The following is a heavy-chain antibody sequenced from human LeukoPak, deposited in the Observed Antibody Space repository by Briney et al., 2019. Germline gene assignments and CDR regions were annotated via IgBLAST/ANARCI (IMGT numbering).Heavy chain of an antibody. CDR2: VYNSGST. CDR1: GGSTTGYY. Sequence: SETLSLTCTVSGGSTTGYYWSWIRQPPAKGLEWIAYVYNSGSTNYNPSLKSRVTISVDTSKNQFSLKLSSVTAADTAVYYCARQDWNVDDAFDIWGQGTMVTVSS. CDR3: ARQDWNVDDAFDI. V-gene: IGHV4-59*08. D-gene: IGHD1-1*01. J-gene: IGHJ3*02.